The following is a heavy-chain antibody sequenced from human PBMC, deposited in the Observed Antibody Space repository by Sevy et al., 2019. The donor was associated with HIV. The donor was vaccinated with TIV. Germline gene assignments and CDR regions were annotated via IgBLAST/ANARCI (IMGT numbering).Heavy chain of an antibody. CDR2: IHYTGYT. D-gene: IGHD3-10*01. CDR3: VAHDGEREGF. CDR1: GYSISDYYH. Sequence: SETLSLTCTVSGYSISDYYHWGWVRQSPAKGLEWIGTIHYTGYTNYKPSLNSRVTISADTSKNQFSLKLTSVAAADTATHACVAHDGEREGFWGQAMLVSFSS. V-gene: IGHV4-38-2*02. J-gene: IGHJ4*02.